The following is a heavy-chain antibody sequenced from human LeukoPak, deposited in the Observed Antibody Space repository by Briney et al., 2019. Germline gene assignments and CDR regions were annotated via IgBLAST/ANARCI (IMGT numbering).Heavy chain of an antibody. CDR3: ARSHYYDSSGYIRNAFDI. D-gene: IGHD3-22*01. J-gene: IGHJ3*02. CDR1: GGSISSGDYY. Sequence: PSETLSFTCTVSGGSISSGDYYWSWIRQPPGKGLEWIGYIYYSGSTYYNPSLKSRVTISVDTSKNQFSLKLSSVTAADTAVYYCARSHYYDSSGYIRNAFDIWGQGTMVTVSS. V-gene: IGHV4-30-4*01. CDR2: IYYSGST.